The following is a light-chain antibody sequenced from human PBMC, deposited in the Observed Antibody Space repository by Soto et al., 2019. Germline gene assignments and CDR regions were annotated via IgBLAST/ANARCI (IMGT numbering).Light chain of an antibody. Sequence: DIQMTQSPSSLSASVGDRVTITCRASQSISSYLNWYQQKPGKAPKLLIYAASSLQSGVPSRFSGSGSGTDFTLTISSLQPEYFATYYCQQSYSTPFTCGPGTKVDIK. CDR3: QQSYSTPFT. J-gene: IGKJ3*01. CDR1: QSISSY. V-gene: IGKV1-39*01. CDR2: AAS.